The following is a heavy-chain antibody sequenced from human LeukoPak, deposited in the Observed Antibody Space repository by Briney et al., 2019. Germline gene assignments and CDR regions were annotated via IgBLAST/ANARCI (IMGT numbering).Heavy chain of an antibody. Sequence: GSLRLSCAASGFTFSSYGMHWVRQPPGKGLEWLGSIYYSGSTYYNPSLKSRVTISVDTSKNQFSLKLSSVTAADTAVYYCARQVVRGASIDYWGQGTLVTVSS. CDR1: GFTFSSYG. J-gene: IGHJ4*02. CDR3: ARQVVRGASIDY. V-gene: IGHV4-39*01. D-gene: IGHD3-10*01. CDR2: IYYSGST.